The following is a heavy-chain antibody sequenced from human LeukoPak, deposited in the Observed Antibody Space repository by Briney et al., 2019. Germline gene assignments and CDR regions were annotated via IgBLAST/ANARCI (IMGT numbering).Heavy chain of an antibody. CDR1: GYTLTGYS. V-gene: IGHV7-4-1*02. J-gene: IGHJ5*02. D-gene: IGHD6-13*01. CDR2: INPNTGNS. CDR3: ARVAAAGTLAPFDP. Sequence: ASVKVSCKASGYTLTGYSIHWVRQAPGQGLEWMGWINPNTGNSTFAQGFTGRFVLSLDTSVSTAYLQISSLKAEDTAVYYCARVAAAGTLAPFDPWGQGTLVTVSS.